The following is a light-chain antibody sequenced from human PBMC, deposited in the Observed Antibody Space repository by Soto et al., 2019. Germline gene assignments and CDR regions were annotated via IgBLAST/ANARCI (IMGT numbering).Light chain of an antibody. V-gene: IGLV1-51*01. CDR3: ATWDSSLSAVVL. Sequence: QSVLTQPPSASAAPGQKVTISCSESSSNIGNNYVSWYQHLPGTAPKLLIYDNNKRASGIPDRFSGSKSGTSATLGITGLQTGDEADYYCATWDSSLSAVVLFGGGTKLTVL. CDR1: SSNIGNNY. J-gene: IGLJ2*01. CDR2: DNN.